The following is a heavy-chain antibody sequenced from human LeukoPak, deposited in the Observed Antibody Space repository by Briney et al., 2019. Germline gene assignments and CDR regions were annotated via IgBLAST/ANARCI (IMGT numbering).Heavy chain of an antibody. D-gene: IGHD6-25*01. CDR2: IIPILGIA. J-gene: IGHJ4*02. CDR3: ARDSSSGGVDY. CDR1: GGTFSSYT. V-gene: IGHV1-69*04. Sequence: SVKVSCKASGGTFSSYTISWVRQAPGQGLEWMGRIIPILGIANYAQKFQGRVTITADKSTSAAYMELSSLRSEDTAVYYCARDSSSGGVDYWGQGTLVTVSS.